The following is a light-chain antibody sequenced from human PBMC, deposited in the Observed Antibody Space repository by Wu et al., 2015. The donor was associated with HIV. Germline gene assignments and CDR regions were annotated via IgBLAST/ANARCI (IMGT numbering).Light chain of an antibody. CDR1: QGVGEY. Sequence: EVVMTQSPATLSLSPGERATLSCRASQGVGEYVAWYQQKPGQAPRLLISAASTRASGIPARFSGSGSGTEFALTIDSLQSEDSAIYFCQQYDHWPPLTFGGGTTV. J-gene: IGKJ4*01. CDR2: AAS. CDR3: QQYDHWPPLT. V-gene: IGKV3-15*01.